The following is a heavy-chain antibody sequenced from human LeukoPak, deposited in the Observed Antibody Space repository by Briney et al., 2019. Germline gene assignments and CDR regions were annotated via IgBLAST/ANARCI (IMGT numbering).Heavy chain of an antibody. CDR3: ARDPRFSPFDY. CDR2: IHHSGST. V-gene: IGHV4-4*02. Sequence: PSETPSLTCAVSGGSISSSNWWSWVRQPPGKGLEWIGSIHHSGSTYYSPSLKSRLTISVDTSKNQFSLMLTSVTAADTAVYYCARDPRFSPFDYWGQGTLVTVSS. J-gene: IGHJ4*02. CDR1: GGSISSSNW.